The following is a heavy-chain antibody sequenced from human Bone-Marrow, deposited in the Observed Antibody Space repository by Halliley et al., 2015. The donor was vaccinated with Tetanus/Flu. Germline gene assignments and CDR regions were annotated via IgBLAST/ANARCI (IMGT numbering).Heavy chain of an antibody. CDR2: ISESGGNT. V-gene: IGHV3-23*01. Sequence: LGWVSTISESGGNTYYVDSVKGRFTVSRDDSKSTLFLQMNSLRAEDTAVYHCARRGHPFPFDYWGQGTLVTASS. J-gene: IGHJ4*02. CDR3: ARRGHPFPFDY.